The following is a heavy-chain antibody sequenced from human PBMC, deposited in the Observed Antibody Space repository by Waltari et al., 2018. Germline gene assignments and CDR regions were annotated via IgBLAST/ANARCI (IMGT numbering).Heavy chain of an antibody. CDR2: IYYSGST. V-gene: IGHV4-39*07. CDR1: GGSISSSSYY. D-gene: IGHD5-12*01. Sequence: QLQLQESGPGLVKPSETLSLTCTVSGGSISSSSYYWGWIRQPPGKGLEWIGSIYYSGSTYYNPSLKSRVTISVDTSKNQFSLKLSSVTAADTAVYYCAREVVATTSYYFDYWGQGTLVTVSS. CDR3: AREVVATTSYYFDY. J-gene: IGHJ4*02.